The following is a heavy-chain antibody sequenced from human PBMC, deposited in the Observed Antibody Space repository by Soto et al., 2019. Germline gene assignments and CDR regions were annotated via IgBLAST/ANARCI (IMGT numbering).Heavy chain of an antibody. V-gene: IGHV4-59*11. D-gene: IGHD2-21*01. CDR2: VYYSGGT. CDR1: GGSLTDHY. J-gene: IGHJ3*02. Sequence: QVQLQESGPGLVKPSETLYLTCTVAGGSLTDHYWNWFRQSPGKGLHWIGYVYYSGGTNYNPSLKSRVTMSVDTSKHQFSLNLRSVTAADTAVYYCARGNDWKSSTFDIWGQGTMVSVSS. CDR3: ARGNDWKSSTFDI.